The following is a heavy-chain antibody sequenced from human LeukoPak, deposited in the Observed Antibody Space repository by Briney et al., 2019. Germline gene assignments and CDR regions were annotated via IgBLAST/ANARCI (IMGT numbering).Heavy chain of an antibody. CDR2: INPNSGGT. J-gene: IGHJ4*02. CDR3: ARERDYGSVIFDY. CDR1: GYTFTGYY. V-gene: IGHV1-2*02. Sequence: ASVKVSCKASGYTFTGYYMHWVRQAPGQGLEWMGWINPNSGGTNYVQKFQGRITMTMDTSISTAYMELNRLRSDDTAVYYCARERDYGSVIFDYWGQGTLVTVSS. D-gene: IGHD3-10*01.